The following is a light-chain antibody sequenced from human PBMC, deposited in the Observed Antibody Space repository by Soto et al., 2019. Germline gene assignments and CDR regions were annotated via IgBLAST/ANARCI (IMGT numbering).Light chain of an antibody. J-gene: IGKJ4*01. CDR3: QYRGIWPPGAT. V-gene: IGKV3-11*01. Sequence: EIVLTQSPVTLSLSPGERATLSCRASQSINNYLAWYQQKPGQPPRLLIYDASNRATAIPVRFSGSGSGTDFTLTISSLEPEDYAVYYCQYRGIWPPGATFGGGTKVEIQ. CDR1: QSINNY. CDR2: DAS.